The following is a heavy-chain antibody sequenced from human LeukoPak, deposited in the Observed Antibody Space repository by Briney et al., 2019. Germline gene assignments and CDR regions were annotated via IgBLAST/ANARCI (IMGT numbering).Heavy chain of an antibody. V-gene: IGHV3-30-3*01. CDR2: ISYDGSNK. CDR3: ARDYLYPLLSGSYFGYYFDY. CDR1: GFTFSSYA. Sequence: PGGSLRLSCAASGFTFSSYAMHWVRQAPGKGLEWVAVISYDGSNKYYADSVKGRFTISRDNSKNTLYLQMNSLRAEDTAVYYCARDYLYPLLSGSYFGYYFDYWGQGTLVTVSS. J-gene: IGHJ4*02. D-gene: IGHD1-26*01.